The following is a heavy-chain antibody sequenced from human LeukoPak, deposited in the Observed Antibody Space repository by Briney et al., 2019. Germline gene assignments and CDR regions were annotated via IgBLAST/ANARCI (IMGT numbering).Heavy chain of an antibody. D-gene: IGHD4-17*01. J-gene: IGHJ6*02. CDR3: TRGEVGYGDYGYYNGMDV. CDR1: GFTFSSYT. CDR2: ISSSWTYI. V-gene: IGHV3-21*01. Sequence: PGGSLRLSCAASGFTFSSYTMNWVRQAPGKGLEWVSSISSSWTYIYYADSVKGRFTISRDNAKTSLYLQMSSLRAEDTAVYYCTRGEVGYGDYGYYNGMDVWGQGTTVTVSS.